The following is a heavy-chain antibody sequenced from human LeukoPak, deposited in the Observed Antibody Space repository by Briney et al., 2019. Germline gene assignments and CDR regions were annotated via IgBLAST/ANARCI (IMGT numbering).Heavy chain of an antibody. J-gene: IGHJ3*02. CDR1: GGTFSSYA. D-gene: IGHD6-13*01. CDR3: ARAEEQQLVPSDAFDI. Sequence: SVKVSCKASGGTFSSYAISRVRQAPGQGLEWMGGIIPIFGTANYAQKFQGRVTITADESTSTAYMELSSLRSEDTAVYYCARAEEQQLVPSDAFDIWGQGTMVTVSS. V-gene: IGHV1-69*01. CDR2: IIPIFGTA.